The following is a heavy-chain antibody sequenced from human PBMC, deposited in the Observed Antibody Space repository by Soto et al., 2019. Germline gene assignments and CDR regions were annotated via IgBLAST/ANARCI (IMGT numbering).Heavy chain of an antibody. Sequence: QVQLQESGPGLVKPSQTLSLTCTVSGGSISRGYYYWSWIRQPPGKGLEWIGYGYYMGSTYYSPSPTSRLTISLDTSKNQFSLKRSSVTAADTAVYYCARERPDGARLDPWGKGTLVTVSS. CDR2: GYYMGST. D-gene: IGHD6-6*01. CDR3: ARERPDGARLDP. J-gene: IGHJ5*02. V-gene: IGHV4-30-4*01. CDR1: GGSISRGYYY.